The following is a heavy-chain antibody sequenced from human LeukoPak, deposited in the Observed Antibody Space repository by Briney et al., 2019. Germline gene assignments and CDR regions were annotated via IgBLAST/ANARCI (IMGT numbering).Heavy chain of an antibody. CDR1: GFTLNSNW. CDR2: INEDGRGT. CDR3: ATVFEH. V-gene: IGHV3-74*01. Sequence: TGGSLRLSCAVSGFTLNSNWIHWVRQAPGQGLVWVSRINEDGRGTSYADSVKGRFTISKDDAKNTVYLQMNSLRAEDTAVYYCATVFEHWGQGTLVTVSS. J-gene: IGHJ4*02.